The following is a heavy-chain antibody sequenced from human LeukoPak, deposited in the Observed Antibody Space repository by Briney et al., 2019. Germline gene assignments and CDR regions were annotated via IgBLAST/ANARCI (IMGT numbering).Heavy chain of an antibody. D-gene: IGHD1-26*01. Sequence: GASVKVSCKASGGTFSSYAISWVRQAPGQGLEWMGIINPSGGITNYAQKFQGRVTMTRDMSTSTVYMELSSLRSEDTAVYYCARVSVGATMLAYFDYWGQGTLVTVSS. CDR3: ARVSVGATMLAYFDY. CDR2: INPSGGIT. CDR1: GGTFSSYA. V-gene: IGHV1-46*01. J-gene: IGHJ4*02.